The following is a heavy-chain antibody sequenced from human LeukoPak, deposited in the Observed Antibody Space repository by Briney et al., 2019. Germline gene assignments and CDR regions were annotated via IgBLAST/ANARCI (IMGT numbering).Heavy chain of an antibody. CDR1: GGSVNSGSYY. J-gene: IGHJ1*01. CDR3: ARQSKGIIVITDFQH. V-gene: IGHV4-61*01. D-gene: IGHD3-22*01. Sequence: SETLSLTCTVSGGSVNSGSYYWNWIRQPPGKGLEWIGYIYYSGSTNYNPSLKSRVTISVDTSKNQFSLKLSSVTAADTAVYYCARQSKGIIVITDFQHWGQGTLVTVSS. CDR2: IYYSGST.